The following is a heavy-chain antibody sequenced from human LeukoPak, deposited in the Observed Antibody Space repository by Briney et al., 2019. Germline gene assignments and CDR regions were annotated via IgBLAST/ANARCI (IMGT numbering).Heavy chain of an antibody. CDR2: IWYDGSNK. J-gene: IGHJ6*02. D-gene: IGHD6-13*01. Sequence: GGSLRLSCAASGFTFSSYSMNWVRQAPGKGLEWVAVIWYDGSNKYYADSVKGRFTISRDNSKNTLYLQMNSLRAEDTAVYYCARDPAFLGYSSNPHYYGMDVWGQGTTVTVSS. CDR1: GFTFSSYS. V-gene: IGHV3-33*08. CDR3: ARDPAFLGYSSNPHYYGMDV.